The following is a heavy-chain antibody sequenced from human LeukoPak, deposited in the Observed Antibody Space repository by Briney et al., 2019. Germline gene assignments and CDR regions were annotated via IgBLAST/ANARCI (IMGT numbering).Heavy chain of an antibody. CDR1: GGTFSSYA. V-gene: IGHV1-69*05. D-gene: IGHD6-6*01. Sequence: SVKVSCKASGGTFSSYAISWVRQAPGQGLEWMGGIIPIFGTANYAQKFQGRVTITTDESTSTAYMELSSLRSEDTAVYYCAREYSSSSSAYYFDYWGQGTLVTVPS. CDR2: IIPIFGTA. CDR3: AREYSSSSSAYYFDY. J-gene: IGHJ4*02.